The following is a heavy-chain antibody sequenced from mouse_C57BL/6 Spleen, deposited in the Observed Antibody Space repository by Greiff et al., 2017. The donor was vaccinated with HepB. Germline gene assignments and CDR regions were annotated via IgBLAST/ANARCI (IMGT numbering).Heavy chain of an antibody. J-gene: IGHJ1*03. CDR3: ARRGTTLRFDV. V-gene: IGHV1-50*01. Sequence: QVQLQQPGAELVKPGASVKLSCKASGYTFTSYWMQWVKQRPGQGLEWIGEIDPSDSYTNYNQKFKGKATLTVDTSSSTAYMQLSSLTSEDSAVYYCARRGTTLRFDVWGTGTTVTVSS. D-gene: IGHD1-1*01. CDR1: GYTFTSYW. CDR2: IDPSDSYT.